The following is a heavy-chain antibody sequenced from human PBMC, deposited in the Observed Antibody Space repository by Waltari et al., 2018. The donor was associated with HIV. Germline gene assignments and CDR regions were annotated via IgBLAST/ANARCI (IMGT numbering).Heavy chain of an antibody. D-gene: IGHD1-20*01. Sequence: QVQLAESGGGVVQPGRSLRLSCVASGFIFNKFGMHWVRQKPGKGLGGVAAIGCDGGNEYDADSVKGRFTISRDNSKNTLYLQMNSLRAEDTAVYYCARDWTITATTRVDFWGPGTLVTVSS. CDR3: ARDWTITATTRVDF. V-gene: IGHV3-33*01. CDR2: IGCDGGNE. CDR1: GFIFNKFG. J-gene: IGHJ4*03.